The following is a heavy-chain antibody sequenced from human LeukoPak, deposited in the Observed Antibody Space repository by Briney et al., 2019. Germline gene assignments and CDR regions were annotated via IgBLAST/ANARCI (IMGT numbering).Heavy chain of an antibody. D-gene: IGHD6-6*01. CDR3: ARDTEYSSSSFILYYYGMDV. V-gene: IGHV3-21*01. CDR2: ISSSSSYI. Sequence: GGSLRLSCAASGFTFSSYSMNWVRQAPGKGLEWVSSISSSSSYIYHADSVKGRFTISRDNAKNSLYLQMNSLRAEDTAVYYCARDTEYSSSSFILYYYGMDVWGQGTTVTVSS. CDR1: GFTFSSYS. J-gene: IGHJ6*02.